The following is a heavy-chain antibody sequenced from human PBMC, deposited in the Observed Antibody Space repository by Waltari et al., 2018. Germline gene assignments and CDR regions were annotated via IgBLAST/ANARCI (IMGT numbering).Heavy chain of an antibody. V-gene: IGHV4-30-4*08. CDR1: GGLIRNGHYY. D-gene: IGHD7-27*01. CDR2: IYYTGTT. J-gene: IGHJ5*02. CDR3: AKGAGDQPPKFDP. Sequence: QVQLQESGPGLVQPSQTLSLSCSVSGGLIRNGHYYWTWIRQPPGKGLEWIGYIYYTGTTYYNPSLKNRVFISVDTSKNQFSLNLTSVTAADTAVYYCAKGAGDQPPKFDPWGQGTLVTVSS.